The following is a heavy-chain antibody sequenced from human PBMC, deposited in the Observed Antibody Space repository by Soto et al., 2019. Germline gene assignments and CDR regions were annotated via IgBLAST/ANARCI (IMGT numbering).Heavy chain of an antibody. Sequence: SVKVSCKASGGTFSSYAISWVRQAPGQGLEWMGGIIPIFGTANYAQKFQGRVTITADESTSTAYMELSSLRSEDTAVYYCARDPGGIAAAGWFDPWGQGTLVTV. CDR3: ARDPGGIAAAGWFDP. J-gene: IGHJ5*02. V-gene: IGHV1-69*13. CDR2: IIPIFGTA. CDR1: GGTFSSYA. D-gene: IGHD6-13*01.